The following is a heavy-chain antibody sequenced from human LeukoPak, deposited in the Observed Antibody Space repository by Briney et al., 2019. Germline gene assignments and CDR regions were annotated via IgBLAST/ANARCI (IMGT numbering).Heavy chain of an antibody. CDR3: AKVQGVRWFGELLSTNYYYSYGMDV. D-gene: IGHD3-10*01. J-gene: IGHJ6*02. V-gene: IGHV3-23*01. Sequence: GGSLRLSPAASGVTFSSYATSWGRQGPGKGLEWGSAISGSGGSTYYADSAKGRFTISTDNSKNTRYLQMNILRAEDTAVYYCAKVQGVRWFGELLSTNYYYSYGMDVWGQGTTVTVSS. CDR1: GVTFSSYA. CDR2: ISGSGGST.